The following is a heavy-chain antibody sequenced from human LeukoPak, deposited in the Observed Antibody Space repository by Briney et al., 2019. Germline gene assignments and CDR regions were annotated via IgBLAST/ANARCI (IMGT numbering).Heavy chain of an antibody. CDR1: GFTFSDYY. CDR2: ISSSGSTI. CDR3: ARDRGCSSTSCYGRNWFDP. D-gene: IGHD2-2*01. V-gene: IGHV3-11*01. Sequence: GRSLRLSCAASGFTFSDYYMSWIRQAPGKGLEWVSYISSSGSTIYYADSVKGRFTISRDNAKNSLYLQMNSLRAEDTAVYYCARDRGCSSTSCYGRNWFDPWGQGTLVTVSS. J-gene: IGHJ5*02.